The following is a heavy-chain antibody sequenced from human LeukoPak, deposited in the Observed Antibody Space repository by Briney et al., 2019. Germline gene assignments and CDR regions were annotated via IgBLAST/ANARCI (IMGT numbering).Heavy chain of an antibody. CDR2: ISYDGSNK. Sequence: GGSLRLSCAASGFTFSSYAMHWVRQAPGKGLEWVAVISYDGSNKYYADSVNGRFTISRDNSKNTLYLQMNSLRAEDTAVYYCARCPLIVVVPAAMPNWFDPWGQGTLVTVSS. J-gene: IGHJ5*02. V-gene: IGHV3-30*01. D-gene: IGHD2-2*01. CDR1: GFTFSSYA. CDR3: ARCPLIVVVPAAMPNWFDP.